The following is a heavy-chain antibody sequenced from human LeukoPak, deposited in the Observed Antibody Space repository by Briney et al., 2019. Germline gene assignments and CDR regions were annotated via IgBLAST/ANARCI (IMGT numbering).Heavy chain of an antibody. V-gene: IGHV4-59*01. J-gene: IGHJ4*02. D-gene: IGHD3-3*01. CDR3: ARASASDFWSAYFFDY. CDR2: IYYSGST. Sequence: SETLSLTCTVSGGSISSYYWSWIRQPPGKGLEWIGFIYYSGSTNYNPSLKSRVTISVDTSKNQFSLKLRSVTAADTAVFYCARASASDFWSAYFFDYWGQGTLVTVSS. CDR1: GGSISSYY.